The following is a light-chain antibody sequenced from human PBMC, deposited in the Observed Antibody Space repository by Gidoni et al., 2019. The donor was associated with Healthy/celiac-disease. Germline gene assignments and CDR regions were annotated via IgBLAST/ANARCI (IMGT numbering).Light chain of an antibody. CDR1: QSVSSSY. Sequence: EIVFTQSPGTLSLSPGERATLSCRASQSVSSSYLAWYQQKPGQAPRLLIYGASSRATGIPDRFSGSGSGTDFTLTISRLEPEDFAVNYCQQYGSSPITFGPGTKVDIK. V-gene: IGKV3-20*01. CDR3: QQYGSSPIT. CDR2: GAS. J-gene: IGKJ3*01.